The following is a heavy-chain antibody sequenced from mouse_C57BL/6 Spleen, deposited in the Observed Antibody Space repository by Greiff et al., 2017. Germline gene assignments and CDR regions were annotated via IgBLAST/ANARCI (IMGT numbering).Heavy chain of an antibody. V-gene: IGHV5-17*01. Sequence: DVKLVESGGGLVKPGGSLKLSCAASGFTFSDYGMHWVRQAPEKGLEWVAYISSGSSTIYYADTVKGRFTISRDNAKNTLFLQMTSLRSEDTAMYYCARGAYDYDGDYAMDYWGQGTSVTVSS. CDR1: GFTFSDYG. CDR3: ARGAYDYDGDYAMDY. D-gene: IGHD2-4*01. CDR2: ISSGSSTI. J-gene: IGHJ4*01.